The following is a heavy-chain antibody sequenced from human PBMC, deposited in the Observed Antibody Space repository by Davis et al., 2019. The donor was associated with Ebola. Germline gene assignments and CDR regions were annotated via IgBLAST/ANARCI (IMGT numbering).Heavy chain of an antibody. Sequence: ASVKVSCKASGYTFTSYYMHWVRQAPGQGLEWMGIINPSGGSTSYAQKFQGRVTMTRDTSTSTVYMELSSLRSEDTAVYYCARDYYGSGSYSNIDFWGQGTLVTVSS. D-gene: IGHD3-10*01. CDR3: ARDYYGSGSYSNIDF. V-gene: IGHV1-46*01. J-gene: IGHJ4*02. CDR2: INPSGGST. CDR1: GYTFTSYY.